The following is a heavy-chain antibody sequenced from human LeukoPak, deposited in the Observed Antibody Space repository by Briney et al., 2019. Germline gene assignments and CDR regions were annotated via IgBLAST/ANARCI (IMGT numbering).Heavy chain of an antibody. CDR1: GYTFTSYG. D-gene: IGHD2-2*01. J-gene: IGHJ5*02. V-gene: IGHV1-69*13. Sequence: SVKVSCKASGYTFTSYGISWVRQAPGQGLEWMGGIIPIFGTANYAQKFQGRVTITADESTSTAYMELSSLRSEDTAVYYCARDCSSTSCYLRGHWFDPWGQGTLVTVSS. CDR2: IIPIFGTA. CDR3: ARDCSSTSCYLRGHWFDP.